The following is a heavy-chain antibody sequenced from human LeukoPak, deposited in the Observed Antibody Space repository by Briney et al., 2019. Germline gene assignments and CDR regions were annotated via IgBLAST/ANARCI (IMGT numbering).Heavy chain of an antibody. CDR1: GGSFSGYY. CDR3: ARGIRYFDWLLLGYYFDY. CDR2: INHSGST. D-gene: IGHD3-9*01. J-gene: IGHJ4*02. V-gene: IGHV4-34*01. Sequence: SETLSLTCAVYGGSFSGYYWSWVRQPPGKGLEWIGEINHSGSTNYNPSLKSRVTISVDTSKNQFSLKLSSVTAADTAVYYCARGIRYFDWLLLGYYFDYWGQGTLVTVSS.